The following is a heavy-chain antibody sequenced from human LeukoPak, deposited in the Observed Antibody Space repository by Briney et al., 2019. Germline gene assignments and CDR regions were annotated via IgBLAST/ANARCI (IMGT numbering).Heavy chain of an antibody. J-gene: IGHJ4*02. CDR1: GGTFSSYA. D-gene: IGHD3-22*01. Sequence: SVEVSCKASGGTFSSYAISWVRQAPGQGLEWMGGIIPIFGTANYAQKFQGRVTITTDESTSTAYMELSSLRSEDTAVYYCAQNGDYYDSSGYYTVTDYWGQGTLVTVSS. V-gene: IGHV1-69*05. CDR2: IIPIFGTA. CDR3: AQNGDYYDSSGYYTVTDY.